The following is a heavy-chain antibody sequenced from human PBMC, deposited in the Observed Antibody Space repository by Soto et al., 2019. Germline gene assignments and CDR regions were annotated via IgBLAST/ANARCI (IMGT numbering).Heavy chain of an antibody. J-gene: IGHJ4*02. V-gene: IGHV1-24*01. CDR2: FDPEDGET. Sequence: GASVKVSYNVSGYTLTELSMHWVRQAPGKGLEWRGGFDPEDGETIYAQRFQGRVSMTEDTSRDKAYMELGSLRSEDTAVYYCATVVDTRGCYCXWGQGTLVTVSX. CDR3: ATVVDTRGCYCX. D-gene: IGHD5-18*01. CDR1: GYTLTELS.